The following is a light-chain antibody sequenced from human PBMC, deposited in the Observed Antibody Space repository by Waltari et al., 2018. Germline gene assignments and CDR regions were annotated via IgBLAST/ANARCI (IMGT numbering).Light chain of an antibody. CDR2: DGA. Sequence: QMTQSPSSLSVSVGDRITISCQSSQDVINFINWYQQKPGKAPQLLIYDGATLTTGVPSRFSGSGSGTHFTLTINSLQPEDVGNYYCQQSEAFGKGTKVEI. CDR1: QDVINF. CDR3: QQSEA. J-gene: IGKJ1*01. V-gene: IGKV1-33*01.